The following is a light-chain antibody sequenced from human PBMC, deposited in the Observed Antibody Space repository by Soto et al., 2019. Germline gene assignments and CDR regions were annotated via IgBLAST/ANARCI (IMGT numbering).Light chain of an antibody. CDR2: GAS. V-gene: IGLV2-14*01. Sequence: QSVLTQPASVSGSPGQSITISCSGNSSDVGNYNYVSWYQQHPGKAPKLMIYGASDRPSGVSNRFSGSKSGNTASLIISGLQPEDEADYYCSSFTVSSTVVFGGGTKLTVL. CDR1: SSDVGNYNY. J-gene: IGLJ2*01. CDR3: SSFTVSSTVV.